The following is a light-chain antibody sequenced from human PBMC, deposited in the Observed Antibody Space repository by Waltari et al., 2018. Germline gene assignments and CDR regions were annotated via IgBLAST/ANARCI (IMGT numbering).Light chain of an antibody. J-gene: IGKJ5*01. Sequence: DIQMTQSPSSLSASVGDRVIITCRASQGIAKLLAWYQQKPGKAPKSLIHSASTLHGGVQARFTGSGSWTDFNLTISGLQPEDLATYYCQQYFSYPITFGQGTRL. CDR2: SAS. CDR3: QQYFSYPIT. CDR1: QGIAKL. V-gene: IGKV1-16*01.